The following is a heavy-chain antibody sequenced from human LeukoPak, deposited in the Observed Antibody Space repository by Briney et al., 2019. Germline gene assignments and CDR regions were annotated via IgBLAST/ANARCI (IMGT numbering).Heavy chain of an antibody. CDR2: IKSQSDGGTT. V-gene: IGHV3-15*01. J-gene: IGHJ4*02. Sequence: NPGKSLRLSCAASGFTFSSYGMHWVRQAPGKGLEWVGRIKSQSDGGTTDYAAAVKSRFTVSRDDSKNMVYLEMNGLKTEDTAVYYCTTDPRDWGQGTLVTVSS. CDR1: GFTFSSYG. CDR3: TTDPRD.